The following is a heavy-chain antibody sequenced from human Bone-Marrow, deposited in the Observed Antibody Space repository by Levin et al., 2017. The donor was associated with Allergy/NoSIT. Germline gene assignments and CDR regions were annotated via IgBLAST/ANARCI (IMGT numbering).Heavy chain of an antibody. CDR1: GGSISNYY. V-gene: IGHV4-59*01. CDR2: VYYSGST. Sequence: SETLSLTCTVSGGSISNYYWSWIRQPPGKGLEWIGYVYYSGSTDYNPSLKSRVTMSVDTSKNQFSLKLSSVTAADTAVYYCARTYGDYSYYYYFMDVWGKGTTVTVSS. CDR3: ARTYGDYSYYYYFMDV. J-gene: IGHJ6*03. D-gene: IGHD4-17*01.